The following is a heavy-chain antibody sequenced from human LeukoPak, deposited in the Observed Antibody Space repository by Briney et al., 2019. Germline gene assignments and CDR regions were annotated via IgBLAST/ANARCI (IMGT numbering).Heavy chain of an antibody. CDR3: ARDLEGSGETDY. Sequence: SVKVSCTASGGTFSSYAISWVRQAPGQGLEWMGGIIPIFSTANYAQKFQGRVTITTDESTSTAYMELSSLRSEDTAVYYCARDLEGSGETDYWGQGTLVTVSS. CDR1: GGTFSSYA. V-gene: IGHV1-69*05. J-gene: IGHJ4*02. CDR2: IIPIFSTA. D-gene: IGHD3-3*01.